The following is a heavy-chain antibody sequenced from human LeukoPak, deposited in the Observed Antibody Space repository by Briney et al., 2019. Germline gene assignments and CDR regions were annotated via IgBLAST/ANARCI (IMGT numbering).Heavy chain of an antibody. Sequence: SETLSLTCTVPGGSISSHYWSWIRQPPRKGLEWIGYIYYSGSTNYNPSLKSRVTISVDTSKNQFSLKVSSVTAADTAVYYCARVGLYYGMDVWGQGTTVTVSS. CDR2: IYYSGST. CDR1: GGSISSHY. CDR3: ARVGLYYGMDV. J-gene: IGHJ6*02. V-gene: IGHV4-59*11.